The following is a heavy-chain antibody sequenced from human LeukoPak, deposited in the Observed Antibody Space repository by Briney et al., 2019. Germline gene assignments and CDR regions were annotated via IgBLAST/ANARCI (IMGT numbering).Heavy chain of an antibody. D-gene: IGHD4-17*01. CDR1: GFTFSDYA. CDR2: ITGGGVNT. Sequence: GGSLRLSCAASGFTFSDYAMTWVRQAPGKGLEWVSSITGGGVNTYDADSVKGRFTISRDNSRNTLYLQMNSLKTEDTAVYYCAKRIRNYDYGDYLDYWGQGTLVTVSS. CDR3: AKRIRNYDYGDYLDY. J-gene: IGHJ4*02. V-gene: IGHV3-23*01.